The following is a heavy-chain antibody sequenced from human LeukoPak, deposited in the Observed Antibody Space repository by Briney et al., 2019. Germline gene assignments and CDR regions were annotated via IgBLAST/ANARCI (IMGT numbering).Heavy chain of an antibody. CDR1: GFAFTSYG. J-gene: IGHJ5*02. CDR3: PRHHGDIVVVPVALNWIDP. Sequence: ASVKVSCKASGFAFTSYGIIWVRQAPGQGLEWMGWISPYIANTNYAQKVQGRVSMTTDASTSTAYMELRSLRSDDTAVYYCPRHHGDIVVVPVALNWIDPWGQGTLVTVSS. CDR2: ISPYIANT. D-gene: IGHD2-2*01. V-gene: IGHV1-18*01.